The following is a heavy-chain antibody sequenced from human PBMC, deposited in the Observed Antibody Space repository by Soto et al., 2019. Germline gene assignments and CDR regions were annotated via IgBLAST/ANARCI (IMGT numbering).Heavy chain of an antibody. CDR3: ARGRRRGAAADIVATRKKDEKESKYMDV. CDR2: INHSGST. V-gene: IGHV4-34*01. D-gene: IGHD5-12*01. Sequence: SQTLSLTCAVYGGSFSGYYWSWIRQPPGKGLEWIGEINHSGSTNYNPSLKSRVTISVDTSKNQFSLKLGSVTAADTAVYYCARGRRRGAAADIVATRKKDEKESKYMDVWGKGTTVTVSS. J-gene: IGHJ6*03. CDR1: GGSFSGYY.